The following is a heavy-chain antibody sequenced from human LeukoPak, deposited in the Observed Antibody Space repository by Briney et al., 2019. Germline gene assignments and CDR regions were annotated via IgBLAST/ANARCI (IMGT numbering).Heavy chain of an antibody. Sequence: SETLSLTCTVSGYSISSGSYWGWIRQPPGKGLEWIGSIHHSGSTYYNPSLKSRVTISVDTSKNHFSLKLTSVTAADTAVYYCARAFGVVIYFDYWGQGTLVTVSS. CDR3: ARAFGVVIYFDY. J-gene: IGHJ4*02. CDR2: IHHSGST. CDR1: GYSISSGSY. D-gene: IGHD3-3*01. V-gene: IGHV4-38-2*02.